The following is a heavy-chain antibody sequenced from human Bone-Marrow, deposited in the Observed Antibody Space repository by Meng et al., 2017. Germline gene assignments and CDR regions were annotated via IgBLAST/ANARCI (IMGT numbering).Heavy chain of an antibody. CDR3: ARGFTSDRGYRYGSPN. D-gene: IGHD5-18*01. CDR1: GYTFTGYA. Sequence: LALCHISSEVTKPGVSVNVSSNASGYTFTGYAMNWVRQAPGQGLEWMGWTNTNPGNPTYAQGFPGRFVFSLDTSVSTAYLQISSLKAEDTAVYYCARGFTSDRGYRYGSPNWGQGTLVTVSS. CDR2: TNTNPGNP. J-gene: IGHJ4*02. V-gene: IGHV7-4-1*02.